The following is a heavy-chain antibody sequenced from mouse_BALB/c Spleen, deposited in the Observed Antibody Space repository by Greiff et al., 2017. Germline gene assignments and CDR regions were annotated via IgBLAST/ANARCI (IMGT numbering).Heavy chain of an antibody. CDR1: GFTFSSFG. V-gene: IGHV5-17*02. J-gene: IGHJ2*01. Sequence: VQLKESGGGLVQPGGSRKLSCAASGFTFSSFGMHWVRQAPEKGLEWVAYISSGSSTIYYADTVKGRFTISRDNPKNTLFLQMTSLRSEDTAMYYCARFYDYEGYFDYWGQGTTLTVSS. D-gene: IGHD2-4*01. CDR3: ARFYDYEGYFDY. CDR2: ISSGSSTI.